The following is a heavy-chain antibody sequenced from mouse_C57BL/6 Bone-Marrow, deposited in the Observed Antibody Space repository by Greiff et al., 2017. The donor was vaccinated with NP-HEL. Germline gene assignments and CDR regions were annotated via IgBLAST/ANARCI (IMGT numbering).Heavy chain of an antibody. Sequence: VQVVESGAELVKPGASVKMSCKASGYTFTTYPIEWMKQNPGKSLEWIGNFHPYNDDTKYNEKFKGKATLTVEKSSSTVYLELSRLTSDDSAVYYCAKEDYYGSSSYAMDYWGQGTSVTVSS. J-gene: IGHJ4*01. D-gene: IGHD1-1*01. CDR2: FHPYNDDT. CDR3: AKEDYYGSSSYAMDY. CDR1: GYTFTTYP. V-gene: IGHV1-47*01.